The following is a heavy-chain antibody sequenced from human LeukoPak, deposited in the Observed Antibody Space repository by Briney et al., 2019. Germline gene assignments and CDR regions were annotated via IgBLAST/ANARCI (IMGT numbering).Heavy chain of an antibody. J-gene: IGHJ5*02. CDR3: VYSSSWYTARVEH. CDR1: GGSIRSGSYY. Sequence: SETLSLTCTVSGGSIRSGSYYWNRIHQSPGSGREWIGEITNSGSTNYNPSLKRRATISVDTSKNQFSLKLSSVTAADTAVYYCVYSSSWYTARVEHWGQGTLVTVSS. CDR2: ITNSGST. D-gene: IGHD6-13*01. V-gene: IGHV4-39*07.